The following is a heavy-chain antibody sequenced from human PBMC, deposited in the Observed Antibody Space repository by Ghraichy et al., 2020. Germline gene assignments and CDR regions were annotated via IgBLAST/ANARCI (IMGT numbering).Heavy chain of an antibody. CDR1: GFTFSSYG. Sequence: GGSLRLSCAASGFTFSSYGMHWVRQAPGKGLEWVAVISYDGSNKYYADSVKGRFTISRDNSKNTLYLQMNSLRAEDTAVYYCAKGHDYGDSDAFDIWGQGTMVTVSS. D-gene: IGHD4-17*01. V-gene: IGHV3-30*18. CDR2: ISYDGSNK. J-gene: IGHJ3*02. CDR3: AKGHDYGDSDAFDI.